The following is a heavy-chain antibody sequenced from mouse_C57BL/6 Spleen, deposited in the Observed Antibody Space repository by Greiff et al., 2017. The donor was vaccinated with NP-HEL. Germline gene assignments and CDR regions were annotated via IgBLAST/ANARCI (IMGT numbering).Heavy chain of an antibody. CDR3: ARYPLFDY. CDR2: IDPSDSYT. J-gene: IGHJ2*01. V-gene: IGHV1-50*01. Sequence: VQLQQPGAELVKPGASVKLSCKASGYTFTSYWMQWVKQRPGQGLEWIGEIDPSDSYTNYNQKFKGKATLTVDTSSSTAYMQLSSLTSEDSAVYYCARYPLFDYWGQGTTLTVSS. CDR1: GYTFTSYW.